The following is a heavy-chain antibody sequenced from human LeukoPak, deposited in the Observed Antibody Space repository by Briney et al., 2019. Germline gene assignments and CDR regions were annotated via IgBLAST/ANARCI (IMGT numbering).Heavy chain of an antibody. J-gene: IGHJ3*02. CDR2: ISSNGGST. Sequence: PGGSLRLSCAASGFTFSSYAMHWVRQAPGKGLEYVSAISSNGGSTYYANSVKGRFTISRDSSKNTLYLQMGSLRAEDTAVYYCAKGGLGHWGAFDIWGQGTMVTVSS. CDR1: GFTFSSYA. D-gene: IGHD3-16*01. V-gene: IGHV3-64*01. CDR3: AKGGLGHWGAFDI.